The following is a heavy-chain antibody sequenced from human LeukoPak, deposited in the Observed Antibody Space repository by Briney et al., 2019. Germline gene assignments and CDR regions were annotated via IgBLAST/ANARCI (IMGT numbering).Heavy chain of an antibody. CDR1: GGSISSNSYY. Sequence: SETLSLTCTVSGGSISSNSYYWGWIRQPPGKGLEWIGEINHSGSTNYNPSLKSRVTISVDTSKNQFSLKLSSVTAADTAVYYCASIPVDYWGQGTLVTVSS. J-gene: IGHJ4*02. V-gene: IGHV4-39*07. CDR2: INHSGST. D-gene: IGHD6-19*01. CDR3: ASIPVDY.